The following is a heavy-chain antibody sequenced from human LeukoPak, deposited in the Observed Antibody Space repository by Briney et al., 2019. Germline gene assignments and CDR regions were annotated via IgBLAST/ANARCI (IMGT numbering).Heavy chain of an antibody. D-gene: IGHD5-12*01. V-gene: IGHV3-21*01. CDR3: ARGPSGYHNT. Sequence: PGGSLRLSCAASGFTFSSYNMNWVRQAPGKGLEWVSSISTSNNYIYYADSVTGRFTISRDNAKNSLYLQMNSLRAEDTAVYYCARGPSGYHNTGGQGTLVTVSS. CDR2: ISTSNNYI. J-gene: IGHJ4*02. CDR1: GFTFSSYN.